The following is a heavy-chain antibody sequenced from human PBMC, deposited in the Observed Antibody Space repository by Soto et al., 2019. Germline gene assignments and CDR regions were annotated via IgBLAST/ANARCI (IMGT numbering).Heavy chain of an antibody. CDR2: MSPNSGNT. CDR3: ARDYGGNSGWFAP. V-gene: IGHV1-8*01. Sequence: QVQLVQSGAEVKRPGASVKVSCKASGYTFTSYDLNWVRQATGQGLEWIGWMSPNSGNTGYAQKFQGRVTMTSNTAMSTAYMELTSLTSEDTAVYYCARDYGGNSGWFAPWGRGTLVTVSS. D-gene: IGHD4-17*01. CDR1: GYTFTSYD. J-gene: IGHJ5*02.